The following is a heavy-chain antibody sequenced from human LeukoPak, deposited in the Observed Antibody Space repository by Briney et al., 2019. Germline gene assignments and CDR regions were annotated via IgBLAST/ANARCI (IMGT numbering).Heavy chain of an antibody. CDR3: ARTGIAAAGSDAFDI. CDR2: INPNSGGT. J-gene: IGHJ3*02. D-gene: IGHD6-13*01. Sequence: ASVKVSCKASGYTFTGYYMHWVRQAPGQGLEWMGWINPNSGGTNYAQKFQGWVTMTRDTSISTAYMELSRLRSDDTAVYYCARTGIAAAGSDAFDIWGQGTMVTVSS. CDR1: GYTFTGYY. V-gene: IGHV1-2*04.